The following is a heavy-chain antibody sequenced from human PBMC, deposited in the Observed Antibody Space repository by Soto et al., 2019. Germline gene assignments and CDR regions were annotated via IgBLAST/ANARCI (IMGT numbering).Heavy chain of an antibody. D-gene: IGHD1-1*01. CDR1: GGTFSSHS. V-gene: IGHV1-69*13. J-gene: IGHJ6*02. CDR3: ATGSFTSTGGRIGYHYNAMDV. Sequence: ASVKVSCKSSGGTFSSHSINWVRQAPGQGLEWMGGIIPIFGPANFAKKFQGRVTITADESTTTAYMELSSLASEDTAVYYCATGSFTSTGGRIGYHYNAMDVWGQGTTVTVSS. CDR2: IIPIFGPA.